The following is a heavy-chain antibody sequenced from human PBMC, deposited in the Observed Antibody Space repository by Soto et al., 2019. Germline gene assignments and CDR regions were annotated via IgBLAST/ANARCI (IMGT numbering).Heavy chain of an antibody. J-gene: IGHJ4*02. D-gene: IGHD6-13*01. V-gene: IGHV1-18*01. CDR3: SRDWEAAGPLDY. CDR2: ISAYNGNT. CDR1: GYTFTSYG. Sequence: QVQLVQSGAEVKKPGASVKVSCKASGYTFTSYGISWVRQSPGQWLEWMGWISAYNGNTNSAQKLQGRVTMTTDTSTSTAYMALRSRRSDDTAVDYCSRDWEAAGPLDYWGQGTLVTVSS.